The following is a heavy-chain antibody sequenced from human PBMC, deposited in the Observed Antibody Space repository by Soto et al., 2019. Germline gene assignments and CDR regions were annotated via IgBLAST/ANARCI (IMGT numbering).Heavy chain of an antibody. CDR3: ARPFYPVAGKTPSQYYYYGMDV. CDR1: GFTFSSYG. CDR2: IWYDGSNK. Sequence: GGSLRLSCAASGFTFSSYGMHWVRQAPGKGLEWVAVIWYDGSNKYYADSVKGRFTISRDNSKNTLYLQMNSLRAEDTAVYYCARPFYPVAGKTPSQYYYYGMDVWGQGTTVTVSS. J-gene: IGHJ6*02. D-gene: IGHD6-19*01. V-gene: IGHV3-33*01.